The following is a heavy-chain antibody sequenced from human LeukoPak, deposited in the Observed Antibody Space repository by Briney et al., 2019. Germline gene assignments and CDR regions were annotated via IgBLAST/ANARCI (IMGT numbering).Heavy chain of an antibody. CDR1: GGSISSYY. CDR3: ARAYCSSTSCYFDY. D-gene: IGHD2-2*01. J-gene: IGHJ4*02. CDR2: IYYSGST. Sequence: SGPGLVKPSETLSLTCTVSGGSISSYYWSWIRQPPGKGLEWIGYIYYSGSTNYNPSLKSRVTISVDTSKNQFSLKLSSVTAADTAVYYCARAYCSSTSCYFDYWGQGTLVTVSS. V-gene: IGHV4-59*01.